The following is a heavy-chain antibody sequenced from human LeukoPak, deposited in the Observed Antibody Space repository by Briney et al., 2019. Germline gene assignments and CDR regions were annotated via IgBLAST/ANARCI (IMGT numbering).Heavy chain of an antibody. CDR1: GYTFTNYD. CDR2: MNPDSGNT. CDR3: ARFATYYETGGSSHWYLDL. J-gene: IGHJ2*01. D-gene: IGHD2-8*02. V-gene: IGHV1-8*01. Sequence: ASVKVSCKASGYTFTNYDINWLRQATGQGLEWMGWMNPDSGNTGYALKFQGRVTMTRNSSISTAYMELSSLRSEDTAVYYCARFATYYETGGSSHWYLDLWGRGTLVTVSS.